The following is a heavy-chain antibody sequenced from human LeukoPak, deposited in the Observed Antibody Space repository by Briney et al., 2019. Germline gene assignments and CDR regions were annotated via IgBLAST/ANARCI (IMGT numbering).Heavy chain of an antibody. Sequence: GGSLRLSCAASGLTFSGSWMNWVRQAPGKGLEWVANIKQDGSEKYYVDSVKGRFTISRDNAKNSLYLQMNSLTAEDTAVYYCARDSGNYLDAFDIWGQGTMVTVSS. D-gene: IGHD1-7*01. CDR3: ARDSGNYLDAFDI. CDR2: IKQDGSEK. CDR1: GLTFSGSW. V-gene: IGHV3-7*01. J-gene: IGHJ3*02.